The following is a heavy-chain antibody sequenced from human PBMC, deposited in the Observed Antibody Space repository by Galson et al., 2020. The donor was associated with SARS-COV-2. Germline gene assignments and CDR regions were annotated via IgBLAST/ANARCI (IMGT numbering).Heavy chain of an antibody. CDR1: GFTFSSYA. J-gene: IGHJ3*02. D-gene: IGHD3-22*01. V-gene: IGHV3-23*01. CDR2: ISGSGGST. Sequence: GESLKLSCAASGFTFSSYAMSWVRQAPGKGLEWVSAISGSGGSTYYADSVKGRFTISRDNSKNTLYLQMNSLRAEDTAVYYCAKDYDSSGYYNNDAFDIWGQGTMVTVSS. CDR3: AKDYDSSGYYNNDAFDI.